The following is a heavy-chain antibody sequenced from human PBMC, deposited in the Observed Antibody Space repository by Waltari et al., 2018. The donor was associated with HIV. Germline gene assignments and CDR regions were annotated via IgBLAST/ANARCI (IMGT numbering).Heavy chain of an antibody. CDR2: IHSPGRT. CDR3: ARGIFGGNPGY. Sequence: QLQLRESGPRLVKPLETLALNCPVSGGSITTYLWNWYRQPPGKGLEWIGYIHSPGRTNYKPSLKSRVTISVDTSKTVFSLQLKSVTAADTAIYYCARGIFGGNPGYWGRGTLITVS. J-gene: IGHJ4*02. CDR1: GGSITTYL. V-gene: IGHV4-59*01. D-gene: IGHD2-15*01.